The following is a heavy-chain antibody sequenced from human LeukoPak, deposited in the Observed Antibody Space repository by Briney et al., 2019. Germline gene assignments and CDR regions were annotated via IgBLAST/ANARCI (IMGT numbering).Heavy chain of an antibody. J-gene: IGHJ4*02. CDR3: ASFYDSSGYYDY. Sequence: PSETLSLTCTVSGGSISSGDYYWSWSRQPPGKGLEWIWYIYYSGSTYYNPSLKSRVTISVDTSKNQFSLKLSSVTAADTAVYYCASFYDSSGYYDYWGQGTLVTVSS. V-gene: IGHV4-30-4*01. D-gene: IGHD3-22*01. CDR1: GGSISSGDYY. CDR2: IYYSGST.